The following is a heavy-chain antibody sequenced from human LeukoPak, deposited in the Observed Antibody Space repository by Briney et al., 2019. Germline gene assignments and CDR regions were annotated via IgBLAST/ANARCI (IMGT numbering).Heavy chain of an antibody. J-gene: IGHJ4*02. D-gene: IGHD6-13*01. CDR3: AREYSSSWYGVGGQLSYFDY. Sequence: SETLSLTCTVSGGSISSSSYYWGWIRQPPGKGLEWIGSISYSGSTYYNPSLKSRVTISVDTSKNQFSLKLSSVTAADTAVYYCAREYSSSWYGVGGQLSYFDYWGQGTLVTVSS. CDR1: GGSISSSSYY. V-gene: IGHV4-39*07. CDR2: ISYSGST.